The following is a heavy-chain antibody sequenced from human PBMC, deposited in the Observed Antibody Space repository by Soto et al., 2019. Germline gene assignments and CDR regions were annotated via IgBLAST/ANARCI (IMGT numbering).Heavy chain of an antibody. D-gene: IGHD2-21*02. CDR2: IFYSGST. Sequence: LSLTCTVSGGSVNSYYWSWVRQPPGKGLEWIGYIFYSGSTKSNPSLKSRVTMSVDMSKNQFSLRLTSVTAADTAVYYCARVFPSYCGGDCSYFDSWGQGTLVTVSS. V-gene: IGHV4-59*02. CDR3: ARVFPSYCGGDCSYFDS. J-gene: IGHJ4*02. CDR1: GGSVNSYY.